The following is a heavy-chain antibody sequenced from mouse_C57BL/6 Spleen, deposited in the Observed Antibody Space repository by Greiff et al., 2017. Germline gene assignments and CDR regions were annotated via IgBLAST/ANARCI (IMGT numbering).Heavy chain of an antibody. V-gene: IGHV1-64*01. D-gene: IGHD2-4*01. J-gene: IGHJ4*01. CDR3: ARSAPLLGLRGAMDY. CDR2: IHPNSGST. CDR1: GYTFTSYW. Sequence: QVQLQQPGAELVKPGASVKLSCKASGYTFTSYWMHWVKQRPGQGLEWIGMIHPNSGSTNYNEKFKSKATLTVDKSSSTAYMQLSSLTSEDSAVYYCARSAPLLGLRGAMDYWGQGTSVTVSS.